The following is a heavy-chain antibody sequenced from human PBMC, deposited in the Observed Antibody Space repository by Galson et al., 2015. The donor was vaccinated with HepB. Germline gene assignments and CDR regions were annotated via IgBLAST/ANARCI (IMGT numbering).Heavy chain of an antibody. CDR1: GGTFSSYA. D-gene: IGHD2-8*01. Sequence: SVKVSCKASGGTFSSYAISWVRQAPGQGLEWMGGIIPIFGTANYAQKFQGRVTITADESTSTAYMELSSLRSEDTAVYYCARGRGYCTNGVCWRHDAFDIWGQGTMVTVSS. J-gene: IGHJ3*02. CDR2: IIPIFGTA. V-gene: IGHV1-69*13. CDR3: ARGRGYCTNGVCWRHDAFDI.